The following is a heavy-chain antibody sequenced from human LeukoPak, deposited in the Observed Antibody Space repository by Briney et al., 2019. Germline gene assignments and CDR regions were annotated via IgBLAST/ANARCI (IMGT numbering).Heavy chain of an antibody. CDR1: GFTFSSYD. D-gene: IGHD1-14*01. CDR2: IGTGGHT. CDR3: ARGAEIGFDL. J-gene: IGHJ5*02. V-gene: IGHV3-13*01. Sequence: GGSLRLSCAASGFTFSSYDFHWVRQVAGEGLQWDSSIGTGGHTFYLASVKGRFTISRENAKNSLYLQMNSLRAGDTAVYYCARGAEIGFDLWGQGTLVTVSS.